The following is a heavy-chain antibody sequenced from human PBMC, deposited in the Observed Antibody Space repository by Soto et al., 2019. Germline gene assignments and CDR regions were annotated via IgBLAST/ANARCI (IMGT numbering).Heavy chain of an antibody. Sequence: QVQLQEPGPGLVKPSQTLSLTCTVSGGSISSGGYYWSWIRQHPGKGLEWIGYIYYSGSTYYNPSLKSRVTISVDTSKNQFSLKLSSVTAADTAVYYCARVRYCSGGSCYPRFDPWGQGTLVTVSS. CDR3: ARVRYCSGGSCYPRFDP. CDR1: GGSISSGGYY. J-gene: IGHJ5*02. CDR2: IYYSGST. V-gene: IGHV4-31*03. D-gene: IGHD2-15*01.